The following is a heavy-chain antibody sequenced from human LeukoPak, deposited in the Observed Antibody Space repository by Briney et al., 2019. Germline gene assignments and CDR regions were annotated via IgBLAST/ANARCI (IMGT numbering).Heavy chain of an antibody. CDR3: ARPIPHSSWSVAFDY. CDR1: GGTFSSYA. CDR2: IIPIFGTA. V-gene: IGHV1-69*01. D-gene: IGHD6-13*01. Sequence: SVKVSCKASGGTFSSYAISWVRQAPGQGLEWMGGIIPIFGTANYAQKFQGRVTITADESTSTAYMELSSLRSGDTAVYYCARPIPHSSWSVAFDYWGQGTLVTVSS. J-gene: IGHJ4*02.